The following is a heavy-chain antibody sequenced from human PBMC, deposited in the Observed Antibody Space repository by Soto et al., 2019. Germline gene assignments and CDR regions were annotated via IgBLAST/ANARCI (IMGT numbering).Heavy chain of an antibody. V-gene: IGHV1-3*01. CDR3: ARGVVVPAAHYYYYYMDV. CDR1: GYTFTSYA. D-gene: IGHD2-2*01. CDR2: INAGNGNT. J-gene: IGHJ6*03. Sequence: ASVKVSCKASGYTFTSYAMHWVRQAPGQRLEWMGWINAGNGNTKYSQKFQGRVTITRDTSASTAYMELSSLRSEDTAVYYCARGVVVPAAHYYYYYMDVWGKGTTVTVSS.